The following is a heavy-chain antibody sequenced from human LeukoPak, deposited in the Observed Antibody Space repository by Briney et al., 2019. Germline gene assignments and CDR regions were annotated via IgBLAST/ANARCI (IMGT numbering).Heavy chain of an antibody. D-gene: IGHD3-10*01. V-gene: IGHV1-69*05. CDR1: GDTFINYA. Sequence: GASVTVSFTASGDTFINYAFSWVRQAPGQGLEWLGWVIPSSSSPNYAQRFQDRVTITTDDSTSTAYLELRSLRSEDTAVYYCARTRITMVRGVPYTDYWGQGTLVTVSS. CDR2: VIPSSSSP. CDR3: ARTRITMVRGVPYTDY. J-gene: IGHJ4*02.